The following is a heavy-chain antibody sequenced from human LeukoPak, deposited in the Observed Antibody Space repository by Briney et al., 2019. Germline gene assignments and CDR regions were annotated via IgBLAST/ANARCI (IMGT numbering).Heavy chain of an antibody. D-gene: IGHD3-22*01. Sequence: SCKASGYTFTGYYMHWVRQAPGKGLEWVALIWYDGGNKYYADSVKGRFTISRDNSKNTLYLQMNSLRAEDTAVYYCARVDSSGYFIEYWGQGTLVTVSS. CDR2: IWYDGGNK. V-gene: IGHV3-33*01. CDR1: GYTFTGYY. CDR3: ARVDSSGYFIEY. J-gene: IGHJ4*02.